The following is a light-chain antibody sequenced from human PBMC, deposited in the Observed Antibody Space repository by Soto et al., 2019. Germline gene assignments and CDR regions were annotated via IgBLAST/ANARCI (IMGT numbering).Light chain of an antibody. CDR2: EVT. CDR1: SSDVGGYNY. CDR3: RSYTSSXSYV. Sequence: QSFLTQPASVSGSPVQSITISCTGTSSDVGGYNYVSWYQQHPGKAPKLMIYEVTNRPSGVYSRFSGSKSGNTASLTISGLQAEDEADYYCRSYTSSXSYVLGTGTKVXV. J-gene: IGLJ1*01. V-gene: IGLV2-14*01.